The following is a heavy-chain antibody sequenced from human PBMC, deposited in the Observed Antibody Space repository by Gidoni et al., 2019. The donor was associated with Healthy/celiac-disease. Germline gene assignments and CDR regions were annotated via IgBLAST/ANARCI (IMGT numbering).Heavy chain of an antibody. CDR2: IIPIFGTA. CDR1: GGTFSSYA. CDR3: ARDSGGNDYGDYWFDP. V-gene: IGHV1-69*01. D-gene: IGHD4-17*01. J-gene: IGHJ5*02. Sequence: QVQLVQSGAEVKKPGSSVKVSCKASGGTFSSYAIGWVRQAPGQGLEWMGGIIPIFGTANYAQKFQGRVTITADESTSTAYMELSSLRSEDTAVYYCARDSGGNDYGDYWFDPWGQGTLVTVSS.